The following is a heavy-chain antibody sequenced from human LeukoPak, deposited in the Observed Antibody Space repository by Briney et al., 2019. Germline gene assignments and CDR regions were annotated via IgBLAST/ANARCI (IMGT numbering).Heavy chain of an antibody. CDR1: GFTFSSYA. V-gene: IGHV3-30*04. J-gene: IGHJ5*02. D-gene: IGHD6-19*01. CDR3: AREQWLVPDNWFDP. Sequence: GGSLRLSCAASGFTFSSYAMHWVRQAPGKGLEWVAVISYDGSNKYYADSVKGRFTISRDNSKNTLYLQMNSVRAEDTAVYYCAREQWLVPDNWFDPWGQGTLVTVSS. CDR2: ISYDGSNK.